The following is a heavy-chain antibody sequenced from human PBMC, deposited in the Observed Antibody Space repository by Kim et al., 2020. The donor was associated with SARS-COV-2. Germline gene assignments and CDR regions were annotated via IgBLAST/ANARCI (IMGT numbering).Heavy chain of an antibody. V-gene: IGHV4-59*08. CDR3: ARQGCSSTSCYNFDY. J-gene: IGHJ4*02. Sequence: PPPKSRDTISVDTSKNQFSLKLSSVTAADTAVYYCARQGCSSTSCYNFDYWGQGTLVTVSS. D-gene: IGHD2-2*02.